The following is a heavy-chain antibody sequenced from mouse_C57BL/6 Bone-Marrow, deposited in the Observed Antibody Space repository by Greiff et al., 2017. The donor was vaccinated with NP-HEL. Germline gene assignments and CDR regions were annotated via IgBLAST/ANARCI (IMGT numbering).Heavy chain of an antibody. CDR3: TRGDTLGDY. Sequence: VQLQQSGAELVRPGASVTLSCKASGYTFTDYEMHWVKQTPVHGLEWIGAIDPETGGTAYNQKFKGKAILTADKSSSTAYMELRSLTSEDAAYYYCTRGDTLGDYWGQGTSVTVSS. CDR2: IDPETGGT. J-gene: IGHJ4*01. CDR1: GYTFTDYE. V-gene: IGHV1-15*01. D-gene: IGHD5-1-1*01.